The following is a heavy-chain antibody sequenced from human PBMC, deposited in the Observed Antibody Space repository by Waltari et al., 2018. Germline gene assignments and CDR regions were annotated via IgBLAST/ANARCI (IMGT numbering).Heavy chain of an antibody. D-gene: IGHD2-15*01. V-gene: IGHV4-38-2*01. CDR1: GYSISSGYY. CDR2: IYHSGGT. Sequence: QVQLQESGPGLVKPSETLSLTCAVSGYSISSGYYWGWIRQPPGKGLEWIGSIYHSGGTDYNPSLKSRVTISVDTSKNQFSLKLSSVTAADTAVYYCATLGYCSGGSCYPSYWGQGTLVTVSS. CDR3: ATLGYCSGGSCYPSY. J-gene: IGHJ4*02.